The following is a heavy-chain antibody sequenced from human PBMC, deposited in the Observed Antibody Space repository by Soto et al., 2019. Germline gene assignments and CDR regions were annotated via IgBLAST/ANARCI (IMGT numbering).Heavy chain of an antibody. CDR1: GFSLSTSGVG. Sequence: GSGPTLVNPTQTLTLTCTFSGFSLSTSGVGVGWIRQPPGKALEWLALIYWDDDKRYSPSLKSRLTITKDTSKNQVVLTMTNMDPVDTVTYYCAHRRSSGPLGYFQHWGQGTLVTVSS. D-gene: IGHD6-19*01. CDR2: IYWDDDK. V-gene: IGHV2-5*02. CDR3: AHRRSSGPLGYFQH. J-gene: IGHJ1*01.